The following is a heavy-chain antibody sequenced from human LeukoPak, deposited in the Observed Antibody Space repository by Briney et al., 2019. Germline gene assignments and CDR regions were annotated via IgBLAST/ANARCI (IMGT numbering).Heavy chain of an antibody. Sequence: GGSLRLSCAASGFTFSSNDMHWVRQAPGKGLEWVAVISYDGSNKYYADSVKGRFTISRDNSKNTLYLQMNSLRAEDTAVYYCAKGRGGDRKYYFDYWGQGTLVTVSS. J-gene: IGHJ4*02. CDR2: ISYDGSNK. CDR1: GFTFSSND. D-gene: IGHD2-21*02. CDR3: AKGRGGDRKYYFDY. V-gene: IGHV3-30*18.